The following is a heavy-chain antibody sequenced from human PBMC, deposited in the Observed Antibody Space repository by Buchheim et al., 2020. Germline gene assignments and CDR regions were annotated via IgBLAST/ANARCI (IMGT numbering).Heavy chain of an antibody. J-gene: IGHJ4*02. V-gene: IGHV3-33*01. CDR3: ARDGFGMTMVRGVIKGYFDY. CDR2: IWYDGSNK. CDR1: GFTFSSYG. Sequence: QVQLVESGGGVVQPGRSLRLSCAASGFTFSSYGMHWVRQAPGKGLEWVAVIWYDGSNKYYADSVKGRFTISRDNSKNTLYLQMNSLRAEDTAVYYCARDGFGMTMVRGVIKGYFDYWGQGTL. D-gene: IGHD3-10*01.